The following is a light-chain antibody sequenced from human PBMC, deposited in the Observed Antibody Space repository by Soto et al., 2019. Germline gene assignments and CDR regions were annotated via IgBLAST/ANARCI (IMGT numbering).Light chain of an antibody. J-gene: IGLJ2*01. Sequence: QSVLTQPPSASGTPGQRVTISCSGSSSNIGGNTVNWYQQLPGTAPKLLIYSNNQRPSGVPDRFSGSKSGTSASLAISGLQSEDEADYYCAAWDDSLNGQVVFGGGTQLTVL. CDR3: AAWDDSLNGQVV. CDR1: SSNIGGNT. V-gene: IGLV1-44*01. CDR2: SNN.